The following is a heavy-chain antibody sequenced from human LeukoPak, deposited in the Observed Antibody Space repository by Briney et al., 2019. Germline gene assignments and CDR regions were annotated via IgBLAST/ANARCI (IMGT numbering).Heavy chain of an antibody. V-gene: IGHV1-69*04. CDR3: ARDPYVWGSSVDY. D-gene: IGHD3-16*01. CDR2: IIPILGIA. CDR1: GYTFTSYY. J-gene: IGHJ4*02. Sequence: SVKVSCKASGYTFTSYYMHWVRQAPGQGLEWMGRIIPILGIANYAQKFQGRVTITADKSTSTAYMELSSLRSEDTAVYYCARDPYVWGSSVDYWGQGTLVTVSS.